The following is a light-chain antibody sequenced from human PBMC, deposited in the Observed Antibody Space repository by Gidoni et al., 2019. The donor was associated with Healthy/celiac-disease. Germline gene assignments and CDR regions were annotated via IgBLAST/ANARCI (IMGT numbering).Light chain of an antibody. CDR2: DAS. CDR1: QSVSSY. J-gene: IGKJ4*01. V-gene: IGKV3-11*01. Sequence: EIVLTQSPATLSLSPGERATLSCRASQSVSSYLAWYQQKLGQAPRLLIYDASNRATGIPARFSGSGSGTDFTLTISSLEPEDFAVYYCQQRSNWPGTFGGGTKVEIK. CDR3: QQRSNWPGT.